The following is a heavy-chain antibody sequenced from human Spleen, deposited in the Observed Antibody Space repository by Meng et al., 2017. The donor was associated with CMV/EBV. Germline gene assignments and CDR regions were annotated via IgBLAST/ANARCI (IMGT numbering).Heavy chain of an antibody. V-gene: IGHV3-23*01. CDR2: ISGNGGTT. Sequence: GESLKISCAASGFTFSTNGMTWVRQGPGTGLEWVADISGNGGTTYYADSVRGRFTVSRDNSKNTLYLQINSLRAEDTAVYYCAKIKTATMEGNYMDYWGQGTLVTVSS. CDR3: AKIKTATMEGNYMDY. CDR1: GFTFSTNG. J-gene: IGHJ4*02. D-gene: IGHD1-1*01.